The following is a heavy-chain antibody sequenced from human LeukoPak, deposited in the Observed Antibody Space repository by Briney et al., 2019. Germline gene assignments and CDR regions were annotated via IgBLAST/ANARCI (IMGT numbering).Heavy chain of an antibody. Sequence: PGGSLRLSCAASGFTFSSYSMNWVRQAPGKGLEWVSYISSSSTIYYADSVKGRFTISRDNAKNSLYLQMNSLRAEDTAVYYCAKAASGSYDYWGQGTLVTVSS. CDR1: GFTFSSYS. J-gene: IGHJ4*02. CDR2: ISSSSTI. CDR3: AKAASGSYDY. D-gene: IGHD1-26*01. V-gene: IGHV3-48*01.